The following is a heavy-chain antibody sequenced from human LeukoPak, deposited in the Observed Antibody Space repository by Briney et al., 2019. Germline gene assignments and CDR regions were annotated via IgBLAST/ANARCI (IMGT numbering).Heavy chain of an antibody. V-gene: IGHV3-21*01. CDR1: GFTFSSYR. CDR2: ISSSSSYI. CDR3: ARAYEYYYDSSGYYHYYGMDV. D-gene: IGHD3-22*01. Sequence: GGPLRLSCAASGFTFSSYRMNWVRQAPGKGLEWVSSISSSSSYIYYADSVKGRFTISRDNAKNSLYLQMNSLRAEDTAVYYCARAYEYYYDSSGYYHYYGMDVWGQGTTVTVSS. J-gene: IGHJ6*02.